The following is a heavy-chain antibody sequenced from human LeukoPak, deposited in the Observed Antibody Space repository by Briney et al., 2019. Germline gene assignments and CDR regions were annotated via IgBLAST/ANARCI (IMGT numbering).Heavy chain of an antibody. CDR1: GFTFDDYA. CDR3: AKDQDSSGWSYYYFDY. Sequence: PGRSLRLSCAASGFTFDDYAMHWVRQAPGKGLEWVSGISWNSGSIGYADSVKGRFTISRDNAKNSLYLQMNSLRAEDTALYYCAKDQDSSGWSYYYFDYWGQGTLVTVSS. D-gene: IGHD6-19*01. V-gene: IGHV3-9*01. CDR2: ISWNSGSI. J-gene: IGHJ4*02.